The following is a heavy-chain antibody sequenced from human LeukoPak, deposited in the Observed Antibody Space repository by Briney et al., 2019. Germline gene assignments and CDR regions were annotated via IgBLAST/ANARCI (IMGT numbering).Heavy chain of an antibody. CDR2: INPSGSST. Sequence: ATVKVSCKASGYTFTSYYMHWVRQAPGQGLEWMGIINPSGSSTSYAKKFQGRVTMTRNTSTSTVYMELSSLRSEDTAVYYCARDLGVRYKLSGPWGQGTLVTVSS. CDR1: GYTFTSYY. V-gene: IGHV1-46*03. CDR3: ARDLGVRYKLSGP. J-gene: IGHJ5*02. D-gene: IGHD1-1*01.